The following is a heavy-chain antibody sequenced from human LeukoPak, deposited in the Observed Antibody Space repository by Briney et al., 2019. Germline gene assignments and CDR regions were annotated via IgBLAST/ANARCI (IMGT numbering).Heavy chain of an antibody. CDR1: GFTFDDDG. CDR2: INWSGTST. V-gene: IGHV3-20*04. D-gene: IGHD6-6*01. Sequence: PGESLRLSCAASGFTFDDDGMTWVRQVPGKGLEWVAGINWSGTSTFYADSVKGRFTISRDNAKNTLYLQMNSLRAEDTAVYYCAKGSIAASGWFDPWGQGTLVTVSS. J-gene: IGHJ5*02. CDR3: AKGSIAASGWFDP.